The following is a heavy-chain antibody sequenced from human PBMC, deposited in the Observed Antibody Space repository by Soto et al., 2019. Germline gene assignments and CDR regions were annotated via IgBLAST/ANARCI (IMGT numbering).Heavy chain of an antibody. Sequence: SETLSLTCTVSGGSISSYYWSWIRQPPGKGLEWIGYIYYSGSTNYNPSLKSRVTISVDTSKNQFSLKLSSVTAADTAVYYCARGLRFNYYYMDVWGKGTTVTVSS. D-gene: IGHD3-3*01. CDR1: GGSISSYY. J-gene: IGHJ6*03. CDR2: IYYSGST. V-gene: IGHV4-59*01. CDR3: ARGLRFNYYYMDV.